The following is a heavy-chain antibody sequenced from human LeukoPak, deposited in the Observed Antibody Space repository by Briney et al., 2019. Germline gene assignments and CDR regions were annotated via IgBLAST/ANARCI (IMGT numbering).Heavy chain of an antibody. J-gene: IGHJ4*02. CDR1: GFTFSAYA. V-gene: IGHV3-48*03. Sequence: AGGSLRLSCEASGFTFSAYAMNWVRQAPGKGLEWVSYISSTGSTIYHADSVKGRFTISRDNAKNSLYLQMNSLRAEDTAVYYCASRVPGGTGFFDYWGQGTLVTVSS. D-gene: IGHD3-10*01. CDR2: ISSTGSTI. CDR3: ASRVPGGTGFFDY.